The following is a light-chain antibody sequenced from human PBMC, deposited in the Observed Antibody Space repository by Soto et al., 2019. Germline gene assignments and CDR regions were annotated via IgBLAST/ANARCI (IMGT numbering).Light chain of an antibody. CDR1: QSVSSF. CDR3: QQYKNWPPWT. V-gene: IGKV3-15*01. J-gene: IGKJ1*01. Sequence: EIVLTQSPATLSLSPGERATLSCRASQSVSSFLAWYQQKPGQAPRLLIYGASTRATGIPARFSGIGSGTEFTLTISSLQPEDFAVYYCQQYKNWPPWTFGQGTKVDIK. CDR2: GAS.